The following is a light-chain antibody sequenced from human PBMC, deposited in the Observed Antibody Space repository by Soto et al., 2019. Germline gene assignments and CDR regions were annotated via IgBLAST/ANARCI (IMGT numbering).Light chain of an antibody. V-gene: IGKV3-15*01. CDR3: QQYNKWWT. CDR1: QSVSSSH. Sequence: EIVLTQSPGTLSLSPGERATLSCRASQSVSSSHLAWYQQKPGQAPRLLIYGASTRATGTPARFSGSGSGTEFTLTISSLQSEDFALYYCQQYNKWWTFGQGTKVDIK. J-gene: IGKJ1*01. CDR2: GAS.